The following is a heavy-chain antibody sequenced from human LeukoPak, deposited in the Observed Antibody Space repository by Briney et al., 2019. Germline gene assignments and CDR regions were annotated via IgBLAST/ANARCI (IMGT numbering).Heavy chain of an antibody. Sequence: PSGTLSLTCAVSGGSISSSNWWSWVRQPPGKGLEWIGEIYHSGSTNYNPSLKSRVTMSVDTSKNQFSLKLTSVTAADTAVYYCARYDFNKFFDYWGQGILVTVSS. D-gene: IGHD3-3*01. V-gene: IGHV4-4*02. CDR2: IYHSGST. CDR1: GGSISSSNW. J-gene: IGHJ4*02. CDR3: ARYDFNKFFDY.